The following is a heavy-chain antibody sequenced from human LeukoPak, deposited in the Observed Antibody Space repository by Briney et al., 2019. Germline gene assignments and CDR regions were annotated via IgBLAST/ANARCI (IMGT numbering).Heavy chain of an antibody. D-gene: IGHD1-26*01. CDR1: GFTFSSYE. CDR3: ARGGVYRPNYYYYYGMDV. Sequence: GGSLRLSCAASGFTFSSYEMNWVRQAPGKGLEWVSYISSSGSNIYYADSVKGRFTISRDNAKNSLYLQMNSLRAEDTAVYYCARGGVYRPNYYYYYGMDVWGQGTTVTVSS. J-gene: IGHJ6*02. CDR2: ISSSGSNI. V-gene: IGHV3-48*03.